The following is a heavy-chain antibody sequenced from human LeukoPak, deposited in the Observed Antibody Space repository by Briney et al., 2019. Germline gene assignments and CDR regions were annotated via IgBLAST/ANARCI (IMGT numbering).Heavy chain of an antibody. D-gene: IGHD5-24*01. CDR3: AKDPQRWLQFSGGYYFDY. J-gene: IGHJ4*02. CDR1: GFTFSNFG. CDR2: ISYDVSNK. Sequence: GGSLRLSCAASGFTFSNFGMHWVRQAPGKGLQWVAVISYDVSNKYYADSVKGRFTISRDNSKNTLYLQMNSLRAEDTAVYYCAKDPQRWLQFSGGYYFDYWGQGTLVTVSS. V-gene: IGHV3-30*18.